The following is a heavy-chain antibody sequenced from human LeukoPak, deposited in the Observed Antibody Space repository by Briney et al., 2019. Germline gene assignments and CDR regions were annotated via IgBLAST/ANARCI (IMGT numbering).Heavy chain of an antibody. D-gene: IGHD1-14*01. CDR2: IKQDGSEK. J-gene: IGHJ4*02. CDR1: GFTFGNYW. CDR3: ARGTGNYFDY. V-gene: IGHV3-7*01. Sequence: GGSLRLSCAASGFTFGNYWMSWVRQAPGKGLEWVANIKQDGSEKHYVDSAKGRFTISRDNAKNSLYLQMNSLRAEDTAVYYCARGTGNYFDYWGQGTLVTVSS.